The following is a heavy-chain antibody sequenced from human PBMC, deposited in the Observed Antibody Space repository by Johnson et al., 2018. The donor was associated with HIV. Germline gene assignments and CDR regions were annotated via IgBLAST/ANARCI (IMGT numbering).Heavy chain of an antibody. D-gene: IGHD6-6*01. V-gene: IGHV3-7*02. CDR3: AYSSSPLSGDAFDI. Sequence: VQLVESGGGLVQPGGSLRLSCAASGFTVSSSYMSWVRQAPGKGLEWVANIKQDGSEKYYVDSVKGRFTISRDNAKNSLYLQMNSLRAEDTAVYYCAYSSSPLSGDAFDIWGQGTMVTVSS. CDR2: IKQDGSEK. J-gene: IGHJ3*02. CDR1: GFTVSSSY.